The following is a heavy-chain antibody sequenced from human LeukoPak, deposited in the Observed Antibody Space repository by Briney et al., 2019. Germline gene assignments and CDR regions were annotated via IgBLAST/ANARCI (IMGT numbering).Heavy chain of an antibody. CDR3: ARDYDRSGYSDS. CDR1: GFTFSSYA. Sequence: PGGSLRLSCAASGFTFSSYAMNWVRQAPGKGLEWVSCISSSGSYIYYADSVRGRFTISRDNAKNSLYLQMNSLRVEDTAVYYCARDYDRSGYSDSWGQGTLVTVSS. V-gene: IGHV3-21*01. D-gene: IGHD3-22*01. CDR2: ISSSGSYI. J-gene: IGHJ4*02.